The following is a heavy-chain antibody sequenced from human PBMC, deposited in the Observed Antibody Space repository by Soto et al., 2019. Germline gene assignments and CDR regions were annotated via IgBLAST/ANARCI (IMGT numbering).Heavy chain of an antibody. CDR3: ARAPFFYYGSGSYYTDWFDP. D-gene: IGHD3-10*01. V-gene: IGHV1-69*02. Sequence: ASVKVACKASGCTFSSYTISWVRQAPGQGLEWMGRIIPILGIANYAQKFQGRVTITADKSTSTAYMELSSLRSEDTAVYYCARAPFFYYGSGSYYTDWFDPWGQGTLVTVSP. CDR2: IIPILGIA. CDR1: GCTFSSYT. J-gene: IGHJ5*02.